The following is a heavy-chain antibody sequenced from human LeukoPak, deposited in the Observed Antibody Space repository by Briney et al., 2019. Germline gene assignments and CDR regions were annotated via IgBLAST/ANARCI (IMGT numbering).Heavy chain of an antibody. D-gene: IGHD3-9*01. CDR2: IFYTGNT. Sequence: SETLSLTCTVSDGSISSSNYYWAWIRQPPGKGLEWIANIFYTGNTYYNPSLKSRVTISIDTSKNQFSLQLNSVTPEDTAVYYCARDSVYDISTRTGTSFDYWGQGTLVTVSS. J-gene: IGHJ4*02. CDR1: DGSISSSNYY. V-gene: IGHV4-39*02. CDR3: ARDSVYDISTRTGTSFDY.